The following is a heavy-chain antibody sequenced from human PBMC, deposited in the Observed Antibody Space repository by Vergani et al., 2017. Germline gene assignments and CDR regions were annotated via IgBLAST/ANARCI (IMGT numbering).Heavy chain of an antibody. CDR3: ARAGAYYYGSGSPTYYFDY. J-gene: IGHJ4*02. V-gene: IGHV4-38-2*02. CDR1: GYSISSGYY. D-gene: IGHD3-10*01. Sequence: QVQLQESGPGLVKPSETLSLTCTVSGYSISSGYYWGWIRQPPGKGLEWIGSIYHSGSTYYNPSLKSRVTISVDTSKNQFSLKLSSVTAVDTAVYYCARAGAYYYGSGSPTYYFDYWGQGTLVTVSS. CDR2: IYHSGST.